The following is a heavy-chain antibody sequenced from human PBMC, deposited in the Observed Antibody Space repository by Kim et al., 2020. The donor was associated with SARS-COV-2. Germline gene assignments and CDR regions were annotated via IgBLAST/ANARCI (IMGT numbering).Heavy chain of an antibody. CDR3: ARGHHPVPIAVAGFMDY. J-gene: IGHJ4*02. D-gene: IGHD6-19*01. CDR1: GYTFTSYG. Sequence: ASVKVSCKASGYTFTSYGISWVRQAPGQGLEWMGWISAYNGNTNYAQKLQGRVTMTTDTSTSTAYMELRSLRSDDTAVYYCARGHHPVPIAVAGFMDYWGQGTLVTVSS. CDR2: ISAYNGNT. V-gene: IGHV1-18*01.